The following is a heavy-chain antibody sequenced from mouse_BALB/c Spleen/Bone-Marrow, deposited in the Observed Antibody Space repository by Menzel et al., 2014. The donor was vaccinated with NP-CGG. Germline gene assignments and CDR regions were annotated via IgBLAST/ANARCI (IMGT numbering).Heavy chain of an antibody. CDR1: GYTFTNYW. V-gene: IGHV1-7*01. CDR3: ARYWDAY. Sequence: VQVVESRAELAKPGASVKMSCKAPGYTFTNYWMHWVKQRPGQGLEWIGYIDPNTYYTRYNQKFKDKATLTADKSSSTAYLQLSSLTSEDSAVYYCARYWDAYWGQGTLVTVSA. J-gene: IGHJ3*01. CDR2: IDPNTYYT. D-gene: IGHD4-1*01.